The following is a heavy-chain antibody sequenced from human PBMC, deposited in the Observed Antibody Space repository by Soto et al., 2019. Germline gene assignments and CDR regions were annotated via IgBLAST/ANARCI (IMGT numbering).Heavy chain of an antibody. V-gene: IGHV1-2*02. Sequence: ASVNVSCKASAYTFTGYYIYWVRQAPGQGLEWMGWINPNSGDTNYAQKFQGRVSMTRDMSITTAYMELSSLRSDDTAFYYCARGLSGTAYHALDIWGQGTVVTVSS. CDR2: INPNSGDT. CDR1: AYTFTGYY. CDR3: ARGLSGTAYHALDI. D-gene: IGHD5-12*01. J-gene: IGHJ3*02.